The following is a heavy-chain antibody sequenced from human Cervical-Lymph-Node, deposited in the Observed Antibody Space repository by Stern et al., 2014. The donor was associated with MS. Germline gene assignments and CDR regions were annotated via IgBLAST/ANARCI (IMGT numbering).Heavy chain of an antibody. D-gene: IGHD6-19*01. CDR2: VSIDGTNT. CDR1: GFTFSGYG. J-gene: IGHJ2*01. CDR3: AKDLGQWVFTPRYWYFDL. V-gene: IGHV3-30*18. Sequence: VQLVESGGGVVQPGRSLRLSCVASGFTFSGYGMHWLRQAPGKGLEWVAGVSIDGTNTYYADSVKGRFTVSRDTSNNTLNLQMNSLRPDDTAVYYCAKDLGQWVFTPRYWYFDLWGRGTQVTVSS.